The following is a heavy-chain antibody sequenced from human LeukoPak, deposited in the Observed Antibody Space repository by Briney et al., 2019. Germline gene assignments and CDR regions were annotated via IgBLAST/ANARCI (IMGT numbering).Heavy chain of an antibody. CDR3: ARGSTIYRAGSDYYYMDV. V-gene: IGHV3-7*01. D-gene: IGHD5/OR15-5a*01. Sequence: PGGSLRLSCAASGFTFSSYWMSWVRQAPGKGLEWVANIKQDGSEKYYVDSVKGRFTISRDNAKNSLYLQMNSLRAEDTAVYYCARGSTIYRAGSDYYYMDVWGKGTTVTVSS. CDR2: IKQDGSEK. J-gene: IGHJ6*03. CDR1: GFTFSSYW.